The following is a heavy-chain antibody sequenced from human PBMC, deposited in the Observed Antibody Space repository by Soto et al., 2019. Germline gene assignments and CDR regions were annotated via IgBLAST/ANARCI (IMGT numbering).Heavy chain of an antibody. CDR1: GFTFSSYA. D-gene: IGHD6-6*01. V-gene: IGHV3-30-3*01. J-gene: IGHJ4*02. CDR2: ISYDGSNK. CDR3: ARKGHSYSSSAYFDY. Sequence: QVQLVESGGGVVQPGRSLRLSCAASGFTFSSYAMHWVRQAPGKGLEWVAVISYDGSNKYYADSVKGRFTISRDNSKNTLYLQMNSLRAEDTAVYYCARKGHSYSSSAYFDYWGQGTLVTVSS.